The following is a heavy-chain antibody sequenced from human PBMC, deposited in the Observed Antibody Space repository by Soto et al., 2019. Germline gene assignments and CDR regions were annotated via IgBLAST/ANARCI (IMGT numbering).Heavy chain of an antibody. CDR3: ARDRVDSYGYDYYYYGMDV. J-gene: IGHJ6*02. V-gene: IGHV1-18*01. CDR1: GYTFTSYG. Sequence: GASVKVSCKASGYTFTSYGISWVRQAPGQGLEWMGWISAYNGNTNYAQKLQGRVTMTTDTSTSTAYMELRSLGSDDTAVYYCARDRVDSYGYDYYYYGMDVWGQGTTVTVSS. D-gene: IGHD5-18*01. CDR2: ISAYNGNT.